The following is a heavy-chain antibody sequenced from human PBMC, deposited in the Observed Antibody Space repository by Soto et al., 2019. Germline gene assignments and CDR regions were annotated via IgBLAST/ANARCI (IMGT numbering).Heavy chain of an antibody. CDR3: ARLRFSIQYYYYMDV. CDR2: VNPSGST. J-gene: IGHJ6*03. Sequence: SETLSLTCAVYGGSFSGYYWSWIRQPPGKGLEWIGEVNPSGSTNYNPSLKSRLTISVDTSKNQFSLKLSSVTAADTAVYYCARLRFSIQYYYYMDVWGRGTPVTVS. D-gene: IGHD3-16*01. CDR1: GGSFSGYY. V-gene: IGHV4-34*01.